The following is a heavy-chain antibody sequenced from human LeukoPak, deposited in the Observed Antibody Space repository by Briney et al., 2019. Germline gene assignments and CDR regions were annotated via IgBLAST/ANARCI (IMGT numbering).Heavy chain of an antibody. Sequence: WASVKVSCKASGYTFTSYDINWVRQATGQGLEWMGWMNPNSGNTGYAQKFQGRVTMTRNTSISTAYMELSSLRSEDTAVYYCARGLVAAAGTYHYYMDVWGKGTTVTISS. D-gene: IGHD6-13*01. CDR2: MNPNSGNT. CDR3: ARGLVAAAGTYHYYMDV. J-gene: IGHJ6*03. CDR1: GYTFTSYD. V-gene: IGHV1-8*01.